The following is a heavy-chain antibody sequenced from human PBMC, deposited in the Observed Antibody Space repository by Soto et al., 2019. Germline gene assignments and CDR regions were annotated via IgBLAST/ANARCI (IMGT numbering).Heavy chain of an antibody. CDR2: INHSGST. Sequence: QVQLQQWGAGLLKPSETLSLTCAVYGGSFSGYYWSWIRQPPGKGLEWIGEINHSGSTNYNPSLEGRVTIAVDTSSNQFSLKMSSVTAAETAVSYCARTGYAGYFDLWGRGTLVTVSS. CDR1: GGSFSGYY. D-gene: IGHD2-8*01. CDR3: ARTGYAGYFDL. V-gene: IGHV4-34*01. J-gene: IGHJ2*01.